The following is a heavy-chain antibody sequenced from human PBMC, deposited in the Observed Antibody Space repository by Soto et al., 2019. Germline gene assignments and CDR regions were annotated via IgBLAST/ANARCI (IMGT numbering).Heavy chain of an antibody. Sequence: SETLSLTCTVSGGSISSGDCYWSWIRQPPGKGLEWIGYIYYSGSTYYNPSLKSRVTISVDTSKNQFSLKLSSVTAADTAVYYCARGGVYYDSSRYIVWGQGTLVTVYS. V-gene: IGHV4-30-4*01. CDR1: GGSISSGDCY. CDR2: IYYSGST. J-gene: IGHJ4*02. D-gene: IGHD3-22*01. CDR3: ARGGVYYDSSRYIV.